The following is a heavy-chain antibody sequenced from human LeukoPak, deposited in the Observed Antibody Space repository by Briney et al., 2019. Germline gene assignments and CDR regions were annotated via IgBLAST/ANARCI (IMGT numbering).Heavy chain of an antibody. Sequence: SQTLSLTCAISGDIVSSNSVTWNWIRQSPSRGLEWLGRTYYRSTWYNDYAVSVRGRITVNPDTSKNQFSLHLNSVTPEDTATYYCTTRACHAGGCSSSFYYYYGLHFWGQGTTVSVSS. CDR2: TYYRSTWYN. CDR3: TTRACHAGGCSSSFYYYYGLHF. D-gene: IGHD3-16*01. CDR1: GDIVSSNSVT. J-gene: IGHJ6*02. V-gene: IGHV6-1*01.